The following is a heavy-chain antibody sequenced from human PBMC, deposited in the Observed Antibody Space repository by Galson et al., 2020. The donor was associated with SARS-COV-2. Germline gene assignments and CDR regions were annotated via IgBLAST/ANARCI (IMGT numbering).Heavy chain of an antibody. CDR1: GFTFSSYG. J-gene: IGHJ4*02. D-gene: IGHD3-10*01. Sequence: DPGGSLRLSCAASGFTFSSYGMHWVRQAPGKGPEWVAVISYDGSNKYYADSVKGRFTISRDNSKNTLYLQMNSLRAEDTAVYYCANELYGSGSYLDYWGQGTLVTVSS. CDR3: ANELYGSGSYLDY. CDR2: ISYDGSNK. V-gene: IGHV3-30*18.